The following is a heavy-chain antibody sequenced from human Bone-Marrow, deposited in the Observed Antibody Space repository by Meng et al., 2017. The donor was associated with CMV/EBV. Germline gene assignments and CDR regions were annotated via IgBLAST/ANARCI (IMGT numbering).Heavy chain of an antibody. J-gene: IGHJ5*02. V-gene: IGHV4-31*02. CDR3: ARVLYSSSWVPLRFDH. CDR2: IYHSGST. CDR1: GSISSGGYY. Sequence: GSISSGGYYWSWIRQHPGKGLEWIGYIYHSGSTYYNPSLKSRVTISVDTSKNQFSLKLSSVTAADTAVYYCARVLYSSSWVPLRFDHWGRGTLVTVSS. D-gene: IGHD6-13*01.